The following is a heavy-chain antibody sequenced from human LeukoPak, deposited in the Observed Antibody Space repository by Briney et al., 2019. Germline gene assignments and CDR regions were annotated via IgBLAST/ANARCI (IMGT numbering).Heavy chain of an antibody. D-gene: IGHD1-26*01. J-gene: IGHJ6*02. CDR2: IYYNGNT. V-gene: IGHV4-59*01. Sequence: SETLTLTCSVSDGSINSYYWNWIRRPPGKGLEWIGYIYYNGNTNYSPSLKSRVTMSVDTSKNLFSLKVSSVTAADTAVYYCARGRSNYYGMDVWGQGTTVTVSS. CDR1: DGSINSYY. CDR3: ARGRSNYYGMDV.